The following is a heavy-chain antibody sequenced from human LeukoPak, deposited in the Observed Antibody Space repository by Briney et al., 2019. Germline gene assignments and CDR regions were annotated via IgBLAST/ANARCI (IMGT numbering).Heavy chain of an antibody. D-gene: IGHD6-19*01. CDR1: GYTFTGYY. Sequence: ASVKVSCKASGYTFTGYYMHWVRQAPGQGLEWMGWINPNSGGTNYAQKFQGRVTMTRDTSISTAYMELSRLRSDDTAVYYCARPPGIAVAGHRRALDYWGQGTLVTVSS. CDR3: ARPPGIAVAGHRRALDY. V-gene: IGHV1-2*02. CDR2: INPNSGGT. J-gene: IGHJ4*02.